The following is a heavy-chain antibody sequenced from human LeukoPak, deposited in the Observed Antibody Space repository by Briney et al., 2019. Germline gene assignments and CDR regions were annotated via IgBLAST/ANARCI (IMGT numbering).Heavy chain of an antibody. V-gene: IGHV1-2*02. Sequence: ASVKVSCKASGYTFNAYYMHWVRQAPGQGLEWMGWINPNSCGTNSAQKFQRRVTMTRDTSISTAYMELSRLRPDDTAVYYCALVLTAVFDYWGQGTLVTVSS. CDR3: ALVLTAVFDY. CDR1: GYTFNAYY. CDR2: INPNSCGT. D-gene: IGHD2-21*02. J-gene: IGHJ4*02.